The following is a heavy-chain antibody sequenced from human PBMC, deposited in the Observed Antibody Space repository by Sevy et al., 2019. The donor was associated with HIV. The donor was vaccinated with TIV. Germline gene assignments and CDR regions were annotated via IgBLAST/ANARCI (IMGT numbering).Heavy chain of an antibody. Sequence: ASVKVSCKVSGKSLTAFSMHWVRQAPGKGLEWMGSFDPEDGETIYAQKLQGRLTMTEETSTDTAYMELIRLRSEDTAVYYCATTKDYYETSGSPFDYWGQGTLVTVSS. CDR1: GKSLTAFS. CDR2: FDPEDGET. J-gene: IGHJ4*02. D-gene: IGHD3-22*01. CDR3: ATTKDYYETSGSPFDY. V-gene: IGHV1-24*01.